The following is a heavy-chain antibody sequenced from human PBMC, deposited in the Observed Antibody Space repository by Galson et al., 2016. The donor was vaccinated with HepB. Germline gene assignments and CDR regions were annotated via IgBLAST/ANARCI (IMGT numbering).Heavy chain of an antibody. CDR2: IYPSDSDT. CDR3: ARERAGGIGGPISAFDL. CDR1: GYNFLTSW. D-gene: IGHD3-10*01. V-gene: IGHV5-51*01. Sequence: QSGADVKKPGESLKISCKGSGYNFLTSWIGWVRQMPGKGLEWMAMIYPSDSDTRYSPSLQGQVTMSVDKSSSTAYLQWSSLKASDTAIYYCARERAGGIGGPISAFDLWGQGTMVTVSS. J-gene: IGHJ3*01.